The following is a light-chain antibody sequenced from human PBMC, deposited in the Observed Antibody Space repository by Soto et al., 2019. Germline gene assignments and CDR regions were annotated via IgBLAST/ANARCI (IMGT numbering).Light chain of an antibody. CDR3: QHYNSYSEA. V-gene: IGKV1-5*03. CDR2: KAS. Sequence: DIQMTQSPSTLSGSVGDRVTITCRASQTISSWLAWYQQKPGKAPKLLIYKASTLKSGVPSRFSGSGSGTEFTLTISSLQHDDFATYYYQHYNSYSEALGQGTKVDIK. J-gene: IGKJ1*01. CDR1: QTISSW.